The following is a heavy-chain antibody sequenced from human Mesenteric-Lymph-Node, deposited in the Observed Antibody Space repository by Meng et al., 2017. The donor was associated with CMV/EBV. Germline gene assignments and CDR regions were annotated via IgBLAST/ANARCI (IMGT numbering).Heavy chain of an antibody. CDR3: AKDLGYSNGHALGY. D-gene: IGHD2-15*01. CDR2: ITGSGGNA. J-gene: IGHJ4*02. V-gene: IGHV3-23*01. CDR1: GFTFSSYA. Sequence: GGSLRLSCTASGFTFSSYAMSWVRQAPGKGLEWDSTITGSGGNAFYADSVKGRFTISRDNSHNTLYLRMNSLRVEDTAVYYCAKDLGYSNGHALGYWGQGTLVTVSS.